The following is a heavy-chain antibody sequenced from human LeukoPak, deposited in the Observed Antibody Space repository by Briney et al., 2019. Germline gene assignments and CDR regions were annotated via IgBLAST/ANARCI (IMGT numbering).Heavy chain of an antibody. Sequence: ASVKVSCKASGYTFTGYYMHWVRQAPGQGLEWMGWINPNSGGTNYAQKFQGRVTMTRDTSISTAYMELSRLRSDDTAVYYCARDGAAVAATYYNHYMDVWGKGTTVTVSS. V-gene: IGHV1-2*02. J-gene: IGHJ6*03. D-gene: IGHD6-19*01. CDR3: ARDGAAVAATYYNHYMDV. CDR2: INPNSGGT. CDR1: GYTFTGYY.